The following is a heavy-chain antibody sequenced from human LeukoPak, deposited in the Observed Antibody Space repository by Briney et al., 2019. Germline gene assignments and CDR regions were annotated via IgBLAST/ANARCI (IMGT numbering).Heavy chain of an antibody. J-gene: IGHJ4*02. CDR2: IYYSGST. CDR1: GGSISSTTYY. CDR3: ARDRACSNGVCSYFDY. V-gene: IGHV4-39*01. Sequence: PSETLSLTCIVSGGSISSTTYYWGWNRQPPGKGLEWIGSIYYSGSTWYNPSLKSRVTVSADTSKNQFSLKLTSVTAADTAVYYCARDRACSNGVCSYFDYWGQGTVVTVSS. D-gene: IGHD2-8*01.